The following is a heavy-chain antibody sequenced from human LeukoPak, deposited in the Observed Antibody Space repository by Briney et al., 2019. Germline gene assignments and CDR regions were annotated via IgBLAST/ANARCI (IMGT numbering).Heavy chain of an antibody. CDR3: ARDFVVVPAAQWGRYYYYYYMDV. D-gene: IGHD2-2*01. J-gene: IGHJ6*03. CDR2: ISSSSSYI. Sequence: GGSLRLSCAASGFRFRGYTMSWVRQAPGKGLEWVSSISSSSSYIYYANSVRGRFTISRDNAKNSLYLQVNSLRAEDTAVYYCARDFVVVPAAQWGRYYYYYYMDVWGKGTTVTVSS. V-gene: IGHV3-21*01. CDR1: GFRFRGYT.